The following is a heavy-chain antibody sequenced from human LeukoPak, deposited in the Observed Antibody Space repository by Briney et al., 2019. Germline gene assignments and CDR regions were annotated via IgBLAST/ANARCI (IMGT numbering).Heavy chain of an antibody. CDR2: INHSGSH. D-gene: IGHD6-19*01. CDR3: ARGFRAVAVW. J-gene: IGHJ4*02. Sequence: SETLSLTCGVYGLPFRGYYRSWVRQPPGKGAEGIGEINHSGSHNYNPSLKSRVTISVDKSKNQLSLKLSSVSAADTAVYYCARGFRAVAVWWGQGTLVPVSS. CDR1: GLPFRGYY. V-gene: IGHV4-34*01.